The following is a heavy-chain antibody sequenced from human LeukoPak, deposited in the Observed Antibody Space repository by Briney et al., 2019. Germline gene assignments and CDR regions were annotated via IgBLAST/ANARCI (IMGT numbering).Heavy chain of an antibody. CDR2: IYTSGTT. V-gene: IGHV4-4*07. D-gene: IGHD3-9*01. CDR1: GGSISSYP. CDR3: AKDPDILTGAYFDY. J-gene: IGHJ4*02. Sequence: SETLSLTCIVSGGSISSYPWTWIRQPAGEGLEWIGRIYTSGTTNYNPSLKSRVTMSVDTSKNQFSLKLSSVTAADTAVYYCAKDPDILTGAYFDYWGQGTLVTVSS.